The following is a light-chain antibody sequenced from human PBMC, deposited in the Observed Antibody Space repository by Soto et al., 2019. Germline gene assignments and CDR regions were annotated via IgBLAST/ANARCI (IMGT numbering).Light chain of an antibody. CDR1: SSDVGTYNY. CDR2: DVS. CDR3: CSYAGSSAFVV. Sequence: HSALTQPRSVSGSPGQSVTISCTGTSSDVGTYNYVSWYQQYPGKAPKLMISDVSERPSGVPDRFSGSRSGNTASLTISGLQAEDEADYYCCSYAGSSAFVVFGGGTKVTVL. V-gene: IGLV2-11*01. J-gene: IGLJ2*01.